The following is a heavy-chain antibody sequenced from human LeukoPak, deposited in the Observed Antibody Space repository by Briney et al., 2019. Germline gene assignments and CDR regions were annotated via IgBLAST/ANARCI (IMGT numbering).Heavy chain of an antibody. J-gene: IGHJ4*02. CDR1: GFTFDNYG. Sequence: GGSLRLSCAASGFTFDNYGMSWVRQAPGKGLEWVSGINWNGGSTGYADSVKGRFTISGDNAKNSLYLQMNSLRAEDTALYHCARDLAAAGTFDYWGQGTLVTVSS. CDR3: ARDLAAAGTFDY. CDR2: INWNGGST. D-gene: IGHD6-13*01. V-gene: IGHV3-20*01.